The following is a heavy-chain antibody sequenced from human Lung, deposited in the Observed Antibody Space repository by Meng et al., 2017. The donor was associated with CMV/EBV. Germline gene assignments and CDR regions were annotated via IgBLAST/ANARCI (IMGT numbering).Heavy chain of an antibody. CDR3: ARGPIDSVSN. J-gene: IGHJ4*02. CDR1: GYTFTTYD. Sequence: ASXXVSCKASGYTFTTYDINWVQQATGQGLEWMGWMNPNSGDTGYAQKFQGRVTMTRNTSISTAYMDLSSLRSDDTAVYYCARGPIDSVSNWGQGTLVTVSS. CDR2: MNPNSGDT. V-gene: IGHV1-8*01. D-gene: IGHD2-15*01.